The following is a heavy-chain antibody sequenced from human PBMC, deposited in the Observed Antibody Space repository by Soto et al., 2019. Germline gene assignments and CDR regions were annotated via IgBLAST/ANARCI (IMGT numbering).Heavy chain of an antibody. CDR1: GYTFTSYG. J-gene: IGHJ4*02. CDR3: AREYCSGGSCYGVDY. D-gene: IGHD2-15*01. CDR2: ISAYNGNT. V-gene: IGHV1-18*01. Sequence: ASVKVSCKASGYTFTSYGISWVRQAPGQGLEWMGWISAYNGNTNYAQKLQGRVTMTTDTSTSTAYMELRSLRSDDTAMYYCAREYCSGGSCYGVDYWGQGTLVTVSS.